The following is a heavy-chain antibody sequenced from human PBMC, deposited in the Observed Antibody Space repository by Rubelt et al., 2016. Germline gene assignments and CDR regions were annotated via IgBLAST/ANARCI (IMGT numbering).Heavy chain of an antibody. V-gene: IGHV3-73*01. D-gene: IGHD4-17*01. Sequence: AYAASVKGRFTISRDDSKNTAYLQMNSLKTEDTAVYYCARGLYGDYDYWGQGTLVTVSS. CDR3: ARGLYGDYDY. J-gene: IGHJ4*02.